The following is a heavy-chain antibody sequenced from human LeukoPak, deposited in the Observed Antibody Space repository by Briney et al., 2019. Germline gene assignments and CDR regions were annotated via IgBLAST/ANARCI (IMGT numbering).Heavy chain of an antibody. D-gene: IGHD3-22*01. CDR2: INWNGGST. V-gene: IGHV3-20*03. Sequence: PGGSLRLSYAASGFTFDDYGMSWVRQAPGKGLEWVSGINWNGGSTDYADSVKGRFTISRDNAKNSLYLQMNSLRAEDTAVYYCARGSYYDSSGLKNDAFDIWGQGTMVTVSS. CDR1: GFTFDDYG. J-gene: IGHJ3*02. CDR3: ARGSYYDSSGLKNDAFDI.